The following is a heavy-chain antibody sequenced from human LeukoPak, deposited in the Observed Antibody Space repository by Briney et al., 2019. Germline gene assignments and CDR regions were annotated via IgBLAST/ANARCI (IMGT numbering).Heavy chain of an antibody. CDR3: ARARGYSYTDY. Sequence: SQTLSLTCTVSGGSISSGSYYWSWIRQPAGKGLEWIGRIYTSGSTNYNPSLKSRVTISVDTSKNQFSLKLSSVTAADTAVYYCARARGYSYTDYWGQGTLVTVSS. V-gene: IGHV4-61*02. CDR2: IYTSGST. D-gene: IGHD5-18*01. CDR1: GGSISSGSYY. J-gene: IGHJ4*02.